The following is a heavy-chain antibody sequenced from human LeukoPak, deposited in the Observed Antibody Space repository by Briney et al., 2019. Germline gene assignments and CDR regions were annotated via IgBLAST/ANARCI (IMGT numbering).Heavy chain of an antibody. V-gene: IGHV3-15*01. CDR3: TTDARTFDY. CDR2: IKSKTDGGTT. D-gene: IGHD6-6*01. CDR1: GFNFSDSR. Sequence: GGTLRLSCAASGFNFSDSRMTWVRQAPGKGLEWVGRIKSKTDGGTTDYAAPVKGRFTISRDDSKNTLYLQMNSLKTEDTAVYYCTTDARTFDYWGQGTLVTVFS. J-gene: IGHJ4*02.